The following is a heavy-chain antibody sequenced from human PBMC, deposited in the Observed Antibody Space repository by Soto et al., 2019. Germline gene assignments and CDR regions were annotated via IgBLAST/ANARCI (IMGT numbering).Heavy chain of an antibody. CDR3: TREGSAPYYYYGMDA. J-gene: IGHJ6*02. D-gene: IGHD3-10*01. CDR1: GNTVPNYA. Sequence: ASVKVSCKASGNTVPNYAIHWVRQAPGQRLEWMGWINSHNGNTNYAQNLQGRVIMTADTSTSTAYMELRSLRSDDTAVYYCTREGSAPYYYYGMDAWGQGTTVTVSS. V-gene: IGHV1-18*01. CDR2: INSHNGNT.